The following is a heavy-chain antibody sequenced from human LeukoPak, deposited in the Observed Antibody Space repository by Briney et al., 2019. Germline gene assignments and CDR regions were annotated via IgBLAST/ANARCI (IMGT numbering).Heavy chain of an antibody. Sequence: GASVKVSCKASGYTFTSYGISWVRQAPGQGLEWMGWISAYNGNTNYAQKLQGRVTMTTDTSTSTAYMELRSLRSDDTAVYYCARDSDRVVVAATGGYWGQGTLVTVSS. D-gene: IGHD2-15*01. CDR1: GYTFTSYG. J-gene: IGHJ4*02. CDR3: ARDSDRVVVAATGGY. V-gene: IGHV1-18*01. CDR2: ISAYNGNT.